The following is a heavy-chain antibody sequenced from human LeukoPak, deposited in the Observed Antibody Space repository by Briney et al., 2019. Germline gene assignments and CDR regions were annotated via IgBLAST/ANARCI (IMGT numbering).Heavy chain of an antibody. J-gene: IGHJ4*02. V-gene: IGHV4-59*12. Sequence: PSETLSLTCIVSGGSISSYYWSWIRQPPGKGLEWIGYIYHSGSTNYNPSLKSRVTISVDTSKNQFSLKLSSVTAADTAVYYCARDRYYYDSSGYYQLDYWGQGTLVTVSS. D-gene: IGHD3-22*01. CDR3: ARDRYYYDSSGYYQLDY. CDR1: GGSISSYY. CDR2: IYHSGST.